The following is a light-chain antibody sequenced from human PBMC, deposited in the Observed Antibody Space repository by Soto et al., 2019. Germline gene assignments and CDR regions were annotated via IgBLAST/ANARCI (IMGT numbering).Light chain of an antibody. CDR3: QQSYSGPLT. CDR2: AAS. Sequence: DIQMTQSPSSLSASVGDRVTITCQASQSISSYLNWYQQKPGKAPKVLIYAASSLQSGVPSRFSGIGSGTDFTLRISSLQPEDFATYYCQQSYSGPLTFGGGTKVDI. CDR1: QSISSY. V-gene: IGKV1-39*01. J-gene: IGKJ4*01.